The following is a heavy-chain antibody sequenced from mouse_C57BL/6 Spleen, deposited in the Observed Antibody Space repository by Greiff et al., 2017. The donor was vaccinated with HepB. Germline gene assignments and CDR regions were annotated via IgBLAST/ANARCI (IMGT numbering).Heavy chain of an antibody. V-gene: IGHV1-80*01. CDR1: GYAFSSYW. Sequence: QVQLKQSGAELVKPGASVKISCKASGYAFSSYWMNWVKQRPGKGLEWIGQIYPGDGDTNYNGKFKGKATLTADKSSSTAYMQLSSLTSEDSAVYFCARGLLRSSPFDYWGQGTTLTVSS. CDR2: IYPGDGDT. D-gene: IGHD1-1*01. J-gene: IGHJ2*01. CDR3: ARGLLRSSPFDY.